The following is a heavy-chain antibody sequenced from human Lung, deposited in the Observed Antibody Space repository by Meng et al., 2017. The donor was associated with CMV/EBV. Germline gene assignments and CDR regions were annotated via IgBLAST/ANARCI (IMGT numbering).Heavy chain of an antibody. J-gene: IGHJ4*02. Sequence: GEXXKISCAASGFTFSSYSMNWVRQAPGKGLEWVSSISSSSSYIYYADSVKGRFTISRDNAKNSLYLQMNSLRAEDTAVYYCARAPRDSSGYYYPDYWGQGXLVTVSS. D-gene: IGHD3-22*01. V-gene: IGHV3-21*01. CDR1: GFTFSSYS. CDR3: ARAPRDSSGYYYPDY. CDR2: ISSSSSYI.